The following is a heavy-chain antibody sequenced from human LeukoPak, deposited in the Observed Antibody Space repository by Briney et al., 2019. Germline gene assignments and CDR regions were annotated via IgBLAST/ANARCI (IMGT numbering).Heavy chain of an antibody. D-gene: IGHD5-18*01. Sequence: ASVKVSCRVSGKTLSDLSIHWLRQPPGKGLEWLGGSDPEDGERIYAQMFQGRVTMTEDTSIDTAYMELSSLRSEDTAVYYCVTGYTTMAVDYFDYWGQGTLVTVSP. CDR3: VTGYTTMAVDYFDY. V-gene: IGHV1-24*01. J-gene: IGHJ4*02. CDR1: GKTLSDLS. CDR2: SDPEDGER.